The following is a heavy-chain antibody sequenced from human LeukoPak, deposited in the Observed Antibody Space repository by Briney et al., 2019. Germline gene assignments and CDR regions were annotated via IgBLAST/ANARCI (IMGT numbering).Heavy chain of an antibody. J-gene: IGHJ4*02. Sequence: SETLSLTCTVSGGSISSSSYYWGWIRQPPGKGLEWIGSIYYSGSTYYNPSLKSRVTISVDTSKNQFSLKLSSVTAADTAVYYCASQTRGDDYWGQGTLVTVPS. CDR2: IYYSGST. V-gene: IGHV4-39*01. CDR3: ASQTRGDDY. CDR1: GGSISSSSYY.